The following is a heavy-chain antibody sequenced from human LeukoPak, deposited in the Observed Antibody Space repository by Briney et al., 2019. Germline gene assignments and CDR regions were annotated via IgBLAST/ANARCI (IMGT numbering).Heavy chain of an antibody. Sequence: PGGSLRLSCAASGFTFSSYTMNWVRQAPGKGLEWVSSISSSSSYIYYADSVKGRFTISRDNAKNSLYLQMNSLRAEDTAVYYCARDSGSYPNDAFDIWGQGTMVTVSS. CDR2: ISSSSSYI. D-gene: IGHD1-26*01. J-gene: IGHJ3*02. V-gene: IGHV3-21*01. CDR1: GFTFSSYT. CDR3: ARDSGSYPNDAFDI.